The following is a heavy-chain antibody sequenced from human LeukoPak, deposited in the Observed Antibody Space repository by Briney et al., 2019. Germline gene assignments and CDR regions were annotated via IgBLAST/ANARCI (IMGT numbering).Heavy chain of an antibody. CDR3: ARAEGLRFLEWLLAKPYYYYYYMDV. D-gene: IGHD3-3*01. V-gene: IGHV1-8*01. Sequence: ASVKVSCKASGYTFTSYDINWVRQATGQGLEWMGWMNPNSGNTGYAQKFQGRVTMNRNTSISTAYMELSSLRSEDTAVYYCARAEGLRFLEWLLAKPYYYYYYMDVWGKGTTVTVSS. J-gene: IGHJ6*03. CDR2: MNPNSGNT. CDR1: GYTFTSYD.